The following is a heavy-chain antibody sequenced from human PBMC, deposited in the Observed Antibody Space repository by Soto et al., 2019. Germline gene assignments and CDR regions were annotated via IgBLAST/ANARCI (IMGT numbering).Heavy chain of an antibody. Sequence: QVHLVHSGAEVKKPGSSVKVSCKTSGGTISTYVITWVRQAPGQGLEWMGRIIPALGAADYAQKFQDRLTITADKSTSTAYMELSSLRSDDTAVYYCARGGQQVVSFDYWGQGTLVAVSS. CDR2: IIPALGAA. D-gene: IGHD6-6*01. CDR1: GGTISTYV. J-gene: IGHJ4*02. CDR3: ARGGQQVVSFDY. V-gene: IGHV1-69*04.